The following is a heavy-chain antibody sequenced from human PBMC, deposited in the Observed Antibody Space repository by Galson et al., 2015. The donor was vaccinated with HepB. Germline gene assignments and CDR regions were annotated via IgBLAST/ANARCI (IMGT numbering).Heavy chain of an antibody. CDR2: IIPIFRKT. V-gene: IGHV1-69*13. D-gene: IGHD2-21*02. Sequence: SVKVSCKASGVTYSRHLISWVRRAPGHGLEWVGSIIPIFRKTNYAQSFQGRVTITADESTRTVYMELNRLRSDDTAVYYCARVGKGVLRAFVVETNEEFFDSWGQGTLITVS. CDR1: GVTYSRHL. J-gene: IGHJ4*03. CDR3: ARVGKGVLRAFVVETNEEFFDS.